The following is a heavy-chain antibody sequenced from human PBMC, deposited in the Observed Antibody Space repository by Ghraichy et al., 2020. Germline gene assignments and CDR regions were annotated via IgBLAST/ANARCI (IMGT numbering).Heavy chain of an antibody. J-gene: IGHJ4*02. CDR3: ARGKSGGSFYGNYFDY. D-gene: IGHD2-15*01. V-gene: IGHV4-59*08. Sequence: SETLSLTCTVSGGSISSSYWSWIRQPPGKGLEWIGLIYYSGTTNYNPSLKSRVTISEDTSKNQFSLRLISVTAADTAVYYCARGKSGGSFYGNYFDYWGQGTLVIVSS. CDR1: GGSISSSY. CDR2: IYYSGTT.